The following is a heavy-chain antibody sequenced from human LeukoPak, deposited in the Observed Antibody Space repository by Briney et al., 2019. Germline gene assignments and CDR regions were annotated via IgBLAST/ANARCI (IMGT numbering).Heavy chain of an antibody. CDR2: ISYDGSNK. Sequence: GGSLRLSCAASGFTFSDYELHWVRQAPGKGLEWVAVISYDGSNKYYADSVKGRFTISRDNSKNTLYLQMNSLRAEDTAVYYCLSYCSSTSCYESNWFDPWGQGTLVTVSS. CDR3: LSYCSSTSCYESNWFDP. D-gene: IGHD2-2*01. V-gene: IGHV3-30*03. J-gene: IGHJ5*02. CDR1: GFTFSDYE.